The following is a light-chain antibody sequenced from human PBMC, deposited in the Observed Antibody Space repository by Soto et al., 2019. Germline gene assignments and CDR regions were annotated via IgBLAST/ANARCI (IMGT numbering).Light chain of an antibody. J-gene: IGKJ2*01. CDR1: ESISRDY. V-gene: IGKV3-20*01. Sequence: EIVLTQSPGTLSLSPGQRATLSCRARESISRDYLAWYQQRLGQAPRLLIYGASSGATGIPDRFSGSGSGTDFTLTIIRLEPEDFPIYYCQQYGGVPYTFGQGTKLEIK. CDR3: QQYGGVPYT. CDR2: GAS.